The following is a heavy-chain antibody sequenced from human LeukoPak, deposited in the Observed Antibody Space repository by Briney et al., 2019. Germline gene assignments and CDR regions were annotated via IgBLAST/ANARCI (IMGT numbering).Heavy chain of an antibody. CDR2: INPNSGGT. J-gene: IGHJ6*03. CDR1: GGTFSSYA. V-gene: IGHV1-2*06. CDR3: ARGYSSGAYYYYMDV. D-gene: IGHD3-10*01. Sequence: ASVKVSCKASGGTFSSYAISWVRQAPGQGLEWMGRINPNSGGTNYAQKFQGRVTMTRDTSISTAYMELSRLRSDDTAVYYCARGYSSGAYYYYMDVWGKGTTVTVSS.